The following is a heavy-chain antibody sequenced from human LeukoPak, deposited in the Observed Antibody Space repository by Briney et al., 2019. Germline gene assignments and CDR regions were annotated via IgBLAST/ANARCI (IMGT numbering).Heavy chain of an antibody. J-gene: IGHJ4*02. D-gene: IGHD2-21*02. V-gene: IGHV1-18*04. Sequence: SVTLSCKPSAYPSSPSAVTWIRQPSSQPLECMARIDPNDAHPTHEQTFHGRVILTSDSVTRTVYMELRSLRSDDTAVYYCARGGGDNNLLDSWGQGTLVTVSS. CDR2: IDPNDAHP. CDR3: ARGGGDNNLLDS. CDR1: AYPSSPSA.